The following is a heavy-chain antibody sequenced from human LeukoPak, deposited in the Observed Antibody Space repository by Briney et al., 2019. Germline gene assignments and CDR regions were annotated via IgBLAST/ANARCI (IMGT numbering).Heavy chain of an antibody. D-gene: IGHD1-26*01. CDR2: ISSSSSYI. V-gene: IGHV3-21*01. Sequence: GSLRLSCAASGFTFSSYSMNWIRQAPGKGLEWVSSISSSSSYIYYADSVKGRFTISRDNAKNSLYLQMNSLRAEDTAVYYCARALPSPLYSGSYADAFDIWGQGTMVTVSS. CDR3: ARALPSPLYSGSYADAFDI. J-gene: IGHJ3*02. CDR1: GFTFSSYS.